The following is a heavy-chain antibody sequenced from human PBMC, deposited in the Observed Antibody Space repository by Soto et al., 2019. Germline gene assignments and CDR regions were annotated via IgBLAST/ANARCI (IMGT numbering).Heavy chain of an antibody. J-gene: IGHJ6*03. CDR3: ARARPGYYRDV. V-gene: IGHV3-74*01. CDR1: GFTFSSYW. CDR2: ISSDGRTT. D-gene: IGHD1-1*01. Sequence: EVQLVESGGGLVQPGGSLRLSCAASGFTFSSYWMHWVRQAPGKGLVWISRISSDGRTTNHADSVRGRFTISRDNAKDTLYLQMNSLRAEDTAVDYWARARPGYYRDVWGKGTTVTLS.